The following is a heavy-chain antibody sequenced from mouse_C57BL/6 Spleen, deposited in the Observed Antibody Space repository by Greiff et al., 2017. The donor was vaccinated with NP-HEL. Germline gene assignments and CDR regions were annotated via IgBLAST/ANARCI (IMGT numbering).Heavy chain of an antibody. Sequence: QVHVKQPGAELVRPGSSVKLSCKASGYTFTSYWMHWVKQRPIQGLEWIGNIDPSDSETHYNQKFKDKATLTVDKSSSTAYMQLSSLTSEDSAVYYCARGWDVGYFDYWGQGTTLTVSS. V-gene: IGHV1-52*01. D-gene: IGHD4-1*01. J-gene: IGHJ2*01. CDR2: IDPSDSET. CDR1: GYTFTSYW. CDR3: ARGWDVGYFDY.